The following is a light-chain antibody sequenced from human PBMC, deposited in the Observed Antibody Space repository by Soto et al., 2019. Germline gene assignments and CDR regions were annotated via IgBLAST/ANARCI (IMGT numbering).Light chain of an antibody. J-gene: IGLJ1*01. CDR1: SSDVGGYNY. V-gene: IGLV2-14*01. CDR3: SSYTSSSSYV. CDR2: EVS. Sequence: QSALTQPASVSGSPGQSITISCTGTSSDVGGYNYVSWYQQYPGKAPKLMIYEVSNRPSGVSNRFSGSKSGNTVSLTISGLQAEDEADYYCSSYTSSSSYVFGTGTKLTVL.